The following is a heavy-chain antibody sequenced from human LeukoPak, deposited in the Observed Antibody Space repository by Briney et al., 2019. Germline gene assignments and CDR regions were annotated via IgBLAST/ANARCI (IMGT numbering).Heavy chain of an antibody. Sequence: PSQTLSPTCTVSGGSTSASHYWGWIRQPPGKGLEWIGSLSYSRTTYYDPSLKSRVPISVDTSKNLFSLKLSSWTARDTAVYYCASKPVASSIVAVDFWGQGILVTVSS. V-gene: IGHV4-39*01. CDR2: LSYSRTT. CDR1: GGSTSASHY. CDR3: ASKPVASSIVAVDF. D-gene: IGHD1-26*01. J-gene: IGHJ4*02.